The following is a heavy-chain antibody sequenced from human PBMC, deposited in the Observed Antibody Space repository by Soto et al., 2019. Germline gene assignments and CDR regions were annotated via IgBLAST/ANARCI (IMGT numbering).Heavy chain of an antibody. Sequence: SETLSLTCPVSGGSISSYYLSWIRQPPGKGLEWIGYIYYSGSTNYNPSLKSRVTISVDTSKNQFSLKLSSVTAADTAVYYCARGDITYYYDSSGYYSLDYWGQGTLVTVSS. J-gene: IGHJ4*02. CDR1: GGSISSYY. D-gene: IGHD3-22*01. CDR2: IYYSGST. CDR3: ARGDITYYYDSSGYYSLDY. V-gene: IGHV4-59*01.